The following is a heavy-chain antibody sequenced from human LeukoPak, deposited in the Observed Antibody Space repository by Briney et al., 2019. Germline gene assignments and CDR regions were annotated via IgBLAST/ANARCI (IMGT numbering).Heavy chain of an antibody. J-gene: IGHJ3*02. V-gene: IGHV4-39*07. Sequence: SETLSLTCTVSGGSISSSSYYWGWIRQPPGKGLEWIGSIYYSGSTYYSPSLKSRVTISVDTSKSQFSLNLSSVTAADTAVYYCARVWDDAFDIWGQGTMVTVSS. CDR2: IYYSGST. D-gene: IGHD1-26*01. CDR3: ARVWDDAFDI. CDR1: GGSISSSSYY.